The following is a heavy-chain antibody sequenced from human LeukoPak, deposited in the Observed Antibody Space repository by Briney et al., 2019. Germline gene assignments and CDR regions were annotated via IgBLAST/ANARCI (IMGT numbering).Heavy chain of an antibody. V-gene: IGHV1-18*01. J-gene: IGHJ6*03. CDR1: GYTFTSYG. CDR3: ARVGYSYGYWNYYYYMDV. Sequence: ASVKVSCKASGYTFTSYGISWVRQAPGQGLEWMGWISAYNGNTNYAQKLQGRVTMTTDTSTSTAYMELSSLRSEDTAVYYCARVGYSYGYWNYYYYMDVWGKGTTVTVSS. D-gene: IGHD5-18*01. CDR2: ISAYNGNT.